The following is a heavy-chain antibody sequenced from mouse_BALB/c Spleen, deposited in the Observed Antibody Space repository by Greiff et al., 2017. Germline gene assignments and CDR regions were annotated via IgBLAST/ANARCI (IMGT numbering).Heavy chain of an antibody. CDR3: ASEKGWSTRFAY. CDR1: GFTFSSYA. D-gene: IGHD2-3*01. CDR2: ISSGGSYT. V-gene: IGHV5-9-4*01. Sequence: DVMLVESGGGLVKPGGSLKLSCAASGFTFSSYAMSWVRQSPEKRLEWVAEISSGGSYTYYPDTVTGRFTISRDNAKNTLYLEMSSLRSEDTAMYYCASEKGWSTRFAYWGQGTLVTVSA. J-gene: IGHJ3*01.